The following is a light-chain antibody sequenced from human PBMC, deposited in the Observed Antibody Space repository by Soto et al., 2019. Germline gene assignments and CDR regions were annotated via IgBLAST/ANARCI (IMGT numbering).Light chain of an antibody. CDR3: QQYSIYPWT. CDR1: QSISTW. CDR2: DAS. J-gene: IGKJ1*01. V-gene: IGKV1-5*01. Sequence: DIQRTQSPSTLSSSVGDRVTITCRASQSISTWLAWYQQKPGKAPKVLIFDASSLESGVPSRFRGRGSATEFTLTISSLQPDDFETYYCQQYSIYPWTFGQGTKVDIK.